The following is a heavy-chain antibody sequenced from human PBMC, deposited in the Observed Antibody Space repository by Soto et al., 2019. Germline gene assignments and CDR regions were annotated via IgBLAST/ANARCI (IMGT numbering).Heavy chain of an antibody. J-gene: IGHJ6*02. CDR3: ARVQLDYYYYYGMDV. D-gene: IGHD2-2*01. CDR2: INPNSGGT. CDR1: GYTFTGYY. V-gene: IGHV1-2*02. Sequence: ASVKVSCKASGYTFTGYYMHWVRQAPGQGLEWMGWINPNSGGTNYAQKFQGRVTVTRDTSISTAYMELSRLRSDDTAVYYCARVQLDYYYYYGMDVWGQGTTVTVSS.